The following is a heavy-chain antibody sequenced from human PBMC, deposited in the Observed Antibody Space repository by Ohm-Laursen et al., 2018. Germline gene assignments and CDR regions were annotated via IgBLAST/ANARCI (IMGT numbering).Heavy chain of an antibody. CDR2: INHSGST. J-gene: IGHJ3*02. V-gene: IGHV4-34*01. CDR3: ARVKQWLIYAFDI. CDR1: GGSFSGYY. D-gene: IGHD6-19*01. Sequence: SQTLSLTCAVYGGSFSGYYWSWICQPPGKGLEWIEEINHSGSTNYNPSLKSRVTISVDTSKNQFSLKLSSVTAADTAVYYCARVKQWLIYAFDIWGQGTMVTVSS.